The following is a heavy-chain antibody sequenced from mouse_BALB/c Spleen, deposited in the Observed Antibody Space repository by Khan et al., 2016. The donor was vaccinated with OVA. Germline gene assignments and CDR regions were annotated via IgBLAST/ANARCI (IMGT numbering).Heavy chain of an antibody. Sequence: QVQLKQSGAELAKPGASVKMSCKASGYTFTNYWMHWVKQRPGQGLEWIGYINPSTDYTEYNQKFKDKATLTADKSSSTAYMQLTSLTSEDSALDYCVNYGSSAAWFTYWGQGTLVTVSA. V-gene: IGHV1-7*01. D-gene: IGHD1-1*01. CDR2: INPSTDYT. CDR3: VNYGSSAAWFTY. CDR1: GYTFTNYW. J-gene: IGHJ3*01.